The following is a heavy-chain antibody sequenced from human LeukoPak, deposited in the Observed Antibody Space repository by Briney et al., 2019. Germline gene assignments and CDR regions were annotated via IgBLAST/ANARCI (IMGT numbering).Heavy chain of an antibody. J-gene: IGHJ4*02. Sequence: SQTLALTCAISGDSVSSNSAAWDWIRQSPSRGLEWLGRTYYRSKWYNDYAVSGKSRITINPDTSKNQSSLQLNSVTPEDTAVYYCARDYDSSGYYWSSFFDYWGQGTLVTVSS. CDR2: TYYRSKWYN. CDR3: ARDYDSSGYYWSSFFDY. V-gene: IGHV6-1*01. D-gene: IGHD3-22*01. CDR1: GDSVSSNSAA.